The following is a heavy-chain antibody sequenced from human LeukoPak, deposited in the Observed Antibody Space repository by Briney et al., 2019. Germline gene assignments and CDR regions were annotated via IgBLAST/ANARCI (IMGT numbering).Heavy chain of an antibody. CDR2: INPNSGGT. CDR3: ARGGAVIGTKYNWFDP. V-gene: IGHV1-2*06. CDR1: GYTFTGYY. Sequence: ASVKVSCKASGYTFTGYYMHWVRQAPGQGLEWMGRINPNSGGTNFAQKFQGRVTMTRDTSISTGYMELSRLRSDDTAVYYCARGGAVIGTKYNWFDPWGQGTLVTVS. D-gene: IGHD1-20*01. J-gene: IGHJ5*02.